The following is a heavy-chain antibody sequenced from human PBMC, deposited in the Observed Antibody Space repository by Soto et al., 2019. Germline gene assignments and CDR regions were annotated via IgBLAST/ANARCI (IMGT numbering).Heavy chain of an antibody. CDR3: AKARAQYYDFWSGYPVDY. J-gene: IGHJ4*02. Sequence: VGSLRLSCTASGFTFSSYAMSWFRQAPGKGLEWVSAISGSGGSTYYADSVKGRFTISRDNSKNTLYLQMNSLRAEDTAVYYCAKARAQYYDFWSGYPVDYWGQGT. V-gene: IGHV3-23*01. CDR2: ISGSGGST. CDR1: GFTFSSYA. D-gene: IGHD3-3*01.